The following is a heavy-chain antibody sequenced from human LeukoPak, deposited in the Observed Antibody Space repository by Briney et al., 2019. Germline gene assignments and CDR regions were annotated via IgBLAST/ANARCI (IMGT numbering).Heavy chain of an antibody. J-gene: IGHJ4*02. V-gene: IGHV3-21*01. CDR3: ARDSYTYYYDSSGYSDY. CDR2: ISSSSSYI. D-gene: IGHD3-22*01. CDR1: GFTFSSYS. Sequence: GGSLRLSCAASGFTFSSYSMNWVRRAPGKGLEWVSSISSSSSYIYYADSVKGRFTISRDNAKNSLYLQMNSLRAEDTAVYYCARDSYTYYYDSSGYSDYWGQGTLVTVSS.